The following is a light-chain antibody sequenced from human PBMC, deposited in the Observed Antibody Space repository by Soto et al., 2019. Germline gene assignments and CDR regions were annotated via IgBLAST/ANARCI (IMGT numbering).Light chain of an antibody. CDR1: SSNIGAGYG. J-gene: IGLJ1*01. CDR2: RNN. V-gene: IGLV1-40*01. Sequence: QSALTQPPSVSGAPGQRVTISCTGSSSNIGAGYGVHWYQQLPGTAPKLLIYRNNNRPSGVPDRFSGSKSGTSASLAITGLQAEDEADYYCQSYDDTLSAYVFGSGTKLTVL. CDR3: QSYDDTLSAYV.